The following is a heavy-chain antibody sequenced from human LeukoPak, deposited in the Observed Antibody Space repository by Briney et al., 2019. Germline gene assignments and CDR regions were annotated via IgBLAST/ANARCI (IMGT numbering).Heavy chain of an antibody. J-gene: IGHJ3*02. Sequence: GGSLRLSCAASGFTVSSNYMSWVRQAPGKGLEWVSVIYGGGSTDYADSVKGRFTISRDNLKNTLYLQMNSLRAEDKAVYYCAGGGSGDIFDIWGQGTMVTVSS. CDR3: AGGGSGDIFDI. CDR2: IYGGGST. V-gene: IGHV3-53*01. D-gene: IGHD2-21*01. CDR1: GFTVSSNY.